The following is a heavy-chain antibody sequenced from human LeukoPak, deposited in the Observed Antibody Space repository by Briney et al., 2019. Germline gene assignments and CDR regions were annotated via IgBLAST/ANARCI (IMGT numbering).Heavy chain of an antibody. CDR3: ARSVLTWYSGSNRNGPGLDY. Sequence: ASVKVSCKASGYTFTSYYMHWVRQAPGQGLEWMGIINPSGGSTSYAQKFQGRVTMTRDTSTSTVYMELSSLRSEDTAVYYCARSVLTWYSGSNRNGPGLDYWGQGTLVTVSS. CDR1: GYTFTSYY. CDR2: INPSGGST. J-gene: IGHJ4*02. D-gene: IGHD1-26*01. V-gene: IGHV1-46*01.